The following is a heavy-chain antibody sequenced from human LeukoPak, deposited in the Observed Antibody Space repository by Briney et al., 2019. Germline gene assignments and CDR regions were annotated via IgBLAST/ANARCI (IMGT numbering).Heavy chain of an antibody. V-gene: IGHV3-53*01. J-gene: IGHJ4*02. Sequence: GGSLRLSCTVSGFTVSSNSMSWVRQAPGKGLEWVSFIYSDNTHYSDSVKGRFTISRDNSKNTLYLQMNSLRAEDTAVYYCTRFYSSGWYVNGDHWGQGTLVTVSS. CDR1: GFTVSSNS. CDR2: IYSDNT. D-gene: IGHD6-19*01. CDR3: TRFYSSGWYVNGDH.